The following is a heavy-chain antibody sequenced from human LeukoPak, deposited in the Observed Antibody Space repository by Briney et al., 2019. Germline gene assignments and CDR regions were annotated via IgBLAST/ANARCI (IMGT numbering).Heavy chain of an antibody. J-gene: IGHJ6*03. CDR2: IYDIGHT. D-gene: IGHD3-16*01. Sequence: PSETLSLTCGVSGESFNGYYWTWIRQSPGKGLEWIGEIYDIGHTNYNSALKSRVTILLDTSKKQFSLRLSSVTAADTAVYYCARGEGNDYVWGSFYYYLDVWGKGTTVTVSS. CDR3: ARGEGNDYVWGSFYYYLDV. CDR1: GESFNGYY. V-gene: IGHV4-34*01.